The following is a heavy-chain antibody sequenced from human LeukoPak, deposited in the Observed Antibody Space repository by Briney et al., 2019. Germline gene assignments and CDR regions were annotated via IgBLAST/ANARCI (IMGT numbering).Heavy chain of an antibody. CDR1: GYSFTIYW. J-gene: IGHJ3*02. CDR2: NHLGDSDT. V-gene: IGHV5-51*01. D-gene: IGHD3-22*01. Sequence: GESLKIYCKGSGYSFTIYWIGWVRQMPLKGLDWMGINHLGDSDTRYSPSFQGQVTISADKSISTAYLQWSSLKASDTAMYYCASPVYYDSSGYYPPHAFDIWGQGTMVTVSS. CDR3: ASPVYYDSSGYYPPHAFDI.